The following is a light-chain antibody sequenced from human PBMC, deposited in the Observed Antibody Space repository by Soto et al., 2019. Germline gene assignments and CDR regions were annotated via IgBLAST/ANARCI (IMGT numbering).Light chain of an antibody. Sequence: QAVVTQEPSLTVSPGGTVTLTCGSHTGAVTSGHYPHWFQQKPGQAPRTLIYNTNNRYSWTPARFSGSLFGGKAALTLSGAQPEDEADYHCFLFYPDERLVFGGGTKLTVL. CDR2: NTN. V-gene: IGLV7-46*01. CDR3: FLFYPDERLV. J-gene: IGLJ3*02. CDR1: TGAVTSGHY.